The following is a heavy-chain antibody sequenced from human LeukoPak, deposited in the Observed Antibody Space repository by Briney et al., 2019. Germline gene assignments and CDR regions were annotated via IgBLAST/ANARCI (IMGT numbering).Heavy chain of an antibody. Sequence: GGSLRLSCAASGFTFSSYGVSWVRQPPGKGLEWVSGFSGSGDSTDYADSVKGRFTISRENSKNTLYLQMNSLRAEDTALYYCVKWELLFDAFDIWGQGTMVTVSS. V-gene: IGHV3-23*01. CDR3: VKWELLFDAFDI. D-gene: IGHD1-26*01. J-gene: IGHJ3*02. CDR1: GFTFSSYG. CDR2: FSGSGDST.